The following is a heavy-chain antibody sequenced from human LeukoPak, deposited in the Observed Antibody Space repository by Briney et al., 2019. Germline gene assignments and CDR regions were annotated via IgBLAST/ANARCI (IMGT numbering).Heavy chain of an antibody. CDR2: IIPILGIA. CDR3: AREARIVGATVYYYGMDV. D-gene: IGHD1-26*01. J-gene: IGHJ6*02. V-gene: IGHV1-69*04. CDR1: GGTFSSYA. Sequence: GSSVKVSCKASGGTFSSYAISWVRQAPGQGLEWMGRIIPILGIANYAQKFQGRVTITADKSTSTAYMELSSLRSEDTAVYYCAREARIVGATVYYYGMDVWGQGTTVTVSS.